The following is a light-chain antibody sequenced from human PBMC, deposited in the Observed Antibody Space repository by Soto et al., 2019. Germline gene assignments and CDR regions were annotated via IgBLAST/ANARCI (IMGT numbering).Light chain of an antibody. Sequence: EILLTQSPGTLSLSPGERATLSCRASQSVSSSYLAWYQQKPGQAPRLLIYGASSRATGIPDRFSGSGSGTDFTLTISRLEPEDFAVYYCQQYGSSPDTFGQGTKLEIK. CDR1: QSVSSSY. V-gene: IGKV3-20*01. CDR2: GAS. CDR3: QQYGSSPDT. J-gene: IGKJ2*01.